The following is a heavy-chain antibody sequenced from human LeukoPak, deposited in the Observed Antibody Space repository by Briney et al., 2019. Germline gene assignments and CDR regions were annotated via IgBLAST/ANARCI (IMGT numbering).Heavy chain of an antibody. V-gene: IGHV4-39*01. D-gene: IGHD3-10*01. CDR1: GGSISSSSYY. Sequence: PLETLSLTCTVSGGSISSSSYYWGWIRQPPGKGLEWIGSIYYSGGTYYNPSLKSRVTISVDTSKNQSSLKLSSVTAADTAVYYCVRQRGRRVWFDPWGQGTLVTVSS. CDR3: VRQRGRRVWFDP. CDR2: IYYSGGT. J-gene: IGHJ5*02.